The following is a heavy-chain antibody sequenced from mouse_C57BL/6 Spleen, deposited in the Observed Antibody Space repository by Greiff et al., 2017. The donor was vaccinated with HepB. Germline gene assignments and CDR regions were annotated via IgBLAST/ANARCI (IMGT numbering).Heavy chain of an antibody. CDR3: ARVATDYAMDY. CDR2: IWRGGST. D-gene: IGHD1-1*02. J-gene: IGHJ4*01. V-gene: IGHV2-2*01. Sequence: QVQLQQSGPGLVQPSQSLSITCTVSGFSLTSYGVHWVRQSPGKGLEWLGVIWRGGSTDYNAAFISRLSISKDNSKSQVFFKMNSLQADDTAIYYCARVATDYAMDYWGQGTSVTVSS. CDR1: GFSLTSYG.